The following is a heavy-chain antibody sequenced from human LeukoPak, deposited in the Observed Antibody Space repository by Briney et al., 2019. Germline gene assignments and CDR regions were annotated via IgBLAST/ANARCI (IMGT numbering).Heavy chain of an antibody. CDR2: IWHDGSHK. J-gene: IGHJ4*02. CDR1: GFSYDTYA. D-gene: IGHD3-10*01. CDR3: AGEIFGSGSYPDF. Sequence: GGCVRLSYAASGFSYDTYAMHWVRHAPAQALEWVVLIWHDGSHKFYSNSVRGQFTISRDNSKNTVYLQMNNLRPDDTAVYYCAGEIFGSGSYPDFWGQGTLVTVSS. V-gene: IGHV3-33*01.